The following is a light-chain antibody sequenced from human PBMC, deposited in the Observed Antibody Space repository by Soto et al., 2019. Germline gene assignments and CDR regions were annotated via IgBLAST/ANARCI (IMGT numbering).Light chain of an antibody. Sequence: DIVMTQSPDSLAVSLGERATIDCKSSQTVLFSSNSKNYLAWYQQKPGQPPKLLIYWASTRKSGVPDRFSGSGSGTDFTLTISSLQAEDVAVYYCHQYYTTQWTLRRGTKVDLK. V-gene: IGKV4-1*01. CDR2: WAS. CDR3: HQYYTTQWT. CDR1: QTVLFSSNSKNY. J-gene: IGKJ1*01.